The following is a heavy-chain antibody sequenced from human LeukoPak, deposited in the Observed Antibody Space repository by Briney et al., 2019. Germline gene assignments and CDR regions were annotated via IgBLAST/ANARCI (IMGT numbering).Heavy chain of an antibody. D-gene: IGHD6-6*01. CDR2: INHSGST. CDR3: ASGIWQLILH. CDR1: GGSFSGYY. Sequence: PSETLSLTCAVYGGSFSGYYWSWIRQPPGKGLGWIGEINHSGSTNYNPSLKSRVTISVDTSKNQFSLKLSSVTAADTAVYYCASGIWQLILHWGQGTLVTVSS. J-gene: IGHJ4*02. V-gene: IGHV4-34*01.